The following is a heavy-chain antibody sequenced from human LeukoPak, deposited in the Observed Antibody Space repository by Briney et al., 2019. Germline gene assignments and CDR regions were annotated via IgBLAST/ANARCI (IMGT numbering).Heavy chain of an antibody. Sequence: GGSLRLSCAASGFTFSGSAMHWVRQASGKGLEWVGRIRSKANSYATAYAASVKGRFTISRDDSKNTAYLQMNSLKTEDTAVYYCTRAVDTAMVTWVDYWGQGTLVTVSS. CDR2: IRSKANSYAT. CDR3: TRAVDTAMVTWVDY. V-gene: IGHV3-73*01. D-gene: IGHD5-18*01. CDR1: GFTFSGSA. J-gene: IGHJ4*02.